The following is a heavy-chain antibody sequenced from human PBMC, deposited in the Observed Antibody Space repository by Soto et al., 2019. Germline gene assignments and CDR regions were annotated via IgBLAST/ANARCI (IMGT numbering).Heavy chain of an antibody. J-gene: IGHJ4*02. D-gene: IGHD1-1*01. CDR3: ARQDGAANFYFDH. V-gene: IGHV5-51*01. Sequence: GESLNISCKAPAYTFSAYWIAWVRQVPGQGLEWLGIIHPGDSDIRYSPSFRGQVTISADKSITTAYLQRSSLRASDTAMYYWARQDGAANFYFDHWGQGTQVTVSS. CDR2: IHPGDSDI. CDR1: AYTFSAYW.